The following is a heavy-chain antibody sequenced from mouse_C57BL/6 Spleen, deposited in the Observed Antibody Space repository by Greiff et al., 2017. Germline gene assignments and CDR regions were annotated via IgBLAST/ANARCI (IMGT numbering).Heavy chain of an antibody. D-gene: IGHD1-1*01. Sequence: EVMLVESGGGLVQPKGSLKLSCAASGFSFNTYAMNWVRQAPGKGLEWVARIRSKSNNYATYYADSVKDRFTISRDDSESMLYLQMNNLKTEDTAMYYCVRPLFNGGYFDVWGTGTTVTVSS. V-gene: IGHV10-1*01. CDR1: GFSFNTYA. CDR3: VRPLFNGGYFDV. CDR2: IRSKSNNYAT. J-gene: IGHJ1*03.